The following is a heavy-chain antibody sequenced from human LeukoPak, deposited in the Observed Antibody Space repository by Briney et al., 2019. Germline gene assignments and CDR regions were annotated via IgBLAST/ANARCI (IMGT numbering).Heavy chain of an antibody. CDR1: GGSISSYY. V-gene: IGHV4-59*08. Sequence: PSETLSLTCTLSGGSISSYYWSWIRQPPGKGLEWIGYIYYSGSTNYNPSLKSRVTISVDTSKNQFSLTLSFVTAADTAVYYCARQHDSYYYYYIDVWGSGTTVTVSS. J-gene: IGHJ6*03. CDR3: ARQHDSYYYYYIDV. CDR2: IYYSGST.